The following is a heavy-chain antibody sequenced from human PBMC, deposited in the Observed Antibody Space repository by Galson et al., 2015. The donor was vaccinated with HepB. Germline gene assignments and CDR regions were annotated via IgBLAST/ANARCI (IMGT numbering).Heavy chain of an antibody. D-gene: IGHD1-7*01. CDR1: GYSFTDYG. V-gene: IGHV1-3*04. CDR3: ARVAPHYMTGNTINYFDP. CDR2: INTANGDT. Sequence: SVKVSCKASGYSFTDYGMHWVRQAPEQGLEWMGWINTANGDTIYLVKFQGRVTLTTDTSARTVYMEVSSLTSEDTAVYYCARVAPHYMTGNTINYFDPWGQGTLVTVSS. J-gene: IGHJ5*02.